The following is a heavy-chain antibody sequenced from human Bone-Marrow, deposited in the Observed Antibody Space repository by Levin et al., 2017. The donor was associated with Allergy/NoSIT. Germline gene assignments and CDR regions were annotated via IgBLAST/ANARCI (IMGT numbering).Heavy chain of an antibody. CDR2: ITTSGSVR. CDR1: GFIFSDYY. D-gene: IGHD3-10*01. J-gene: IGHJ3*02. Sequence: SCGASGFIFSDYYMAWIRQAPGKGLEWVSYITTSGSVRNYADSVKGRFSISRDNAKNSLWLQMSSLRADDTAVYYCARSTAGRAFDIWGQGTMVTVSS. CDR3: ARSTAGRAFDI. V-gene: IGHV3-11*01.